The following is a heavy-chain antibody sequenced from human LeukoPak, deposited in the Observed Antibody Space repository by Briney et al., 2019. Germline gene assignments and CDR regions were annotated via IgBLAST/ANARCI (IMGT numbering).Heavy chain of an antibody. CDR2: INPNSGGT. V-gene: IGHV1-2*02. D-gene: IGHD6-13*01. Sequence: ASVKVSCKASGYTFTSYYMHWVRQAPGQGLEWMGWINPNSGGTNYAQTFQGRVTMTRDTSISTAYMELSRLRSDDTAVFYCARTRLRAAGLTDYCGQGTLVTVSS. CDR3: ARTRLRAAGLTDY. CDR1: GYTFTSYY. J-gene: IGHJ4*02.